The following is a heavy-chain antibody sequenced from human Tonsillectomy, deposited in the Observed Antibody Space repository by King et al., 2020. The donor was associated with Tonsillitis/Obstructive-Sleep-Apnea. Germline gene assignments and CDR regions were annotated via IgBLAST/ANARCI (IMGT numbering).Heavy chain of an antibody. CDR3: TRVPYSSSCYYMDV. CDR1: GFTFGDYA. D-gene: IGHD6-13*01. Sequence: VQLVESGGGLVQPGRSLRLSCTASGFTFGDYAMSWVRQAPGKGLEWVGFIRSIADGGTTEYAASVKGRFTISRDDSKSIAYLQMNSLQTEDTAVYFCTRVPYSSSCYYMDVWGKGTTVTVSS. V-gene: IGHV3-49*04. J-gene: IGHJ6*03. CDR2: IRSIADGGTT.